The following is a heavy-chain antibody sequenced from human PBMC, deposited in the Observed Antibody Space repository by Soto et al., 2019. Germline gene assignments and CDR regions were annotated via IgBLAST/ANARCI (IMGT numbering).Heavy chain of an antibody. V-gene: IGHV3-23*01. D-gene: IGHD2-2*01. Sequence: GGSLRLSCAASGFTFSDYEMTWVRQAAGEGLEWVSAFRRSGGATYYADSVKGRFTISRDTSKNMLFLQMNSLRAEDTAIYYSAKDSHWAIISPTHDYWGHGTLVTVSS. CDR3: AKDSHWAIISPTHDY. J-gene: IGHJ4*01. CDR1: GFTFSDYE. CDR2: FRRSGGAT.